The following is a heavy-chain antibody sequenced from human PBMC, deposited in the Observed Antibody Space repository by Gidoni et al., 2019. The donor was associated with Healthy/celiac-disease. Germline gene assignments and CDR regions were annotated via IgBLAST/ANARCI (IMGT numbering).Heavy chain of an antibody. Sequence: QVQLVESGGGVVQPGRSLRLSCAASGFTFSSYGMHWVRQAPGKGLVWVAVIWYDGSNKYYADSVKGRFTISRDNSKNTLYLQMNSLRAEDTAVYYCARGGGVKLTGDYFDYWGQGTLVTVSS. D-gene: IGHD7-27*01. CDR2: IWYDGSNK. CDR1: GFTFSSYG. J-gene: IGHJ4*02. CDR3: ARGGGVKLTGDYFDY. V-gene: IGHV3-33*01.